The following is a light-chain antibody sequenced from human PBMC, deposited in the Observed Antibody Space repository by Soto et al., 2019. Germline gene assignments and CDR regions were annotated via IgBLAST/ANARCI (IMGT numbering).Light chain of an antibody. CDR1: QGVANY. Sequence: DIQLSQSPSFLSASVRVGVTITWRASQGVANYFAWYQQKPGKAPKLLIYAASTLQGGVPSRFSGSGSGTEFPLTISSLQPEDFATYYCQRLNSYPLAFGEGTKVDIK. J-gene: IGKJ4*01. CDR3: QRLNSYPLA. V-gene: IGKV1-9*01. CDR2: AAS.